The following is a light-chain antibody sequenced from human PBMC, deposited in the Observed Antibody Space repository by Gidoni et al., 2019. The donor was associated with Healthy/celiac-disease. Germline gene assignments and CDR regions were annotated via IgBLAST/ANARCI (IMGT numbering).Light chain of an antibody. CDR1: QSVSSY. V-gene: IGKV3-11*01. CDR2: GAS. Sequence: EIVLTQSPATLSLSPGERATLSCRASQSVSSYLAWYQQKPGQAPRLLIYGASNRATGIPARFSGSGSGTDFTLTISSLEPEDFAVYYCQQRTNWPPSWTFXQXTKVEIK. CDR3: QQRTNWPPSWT. J-gene: IGKJ1*01.